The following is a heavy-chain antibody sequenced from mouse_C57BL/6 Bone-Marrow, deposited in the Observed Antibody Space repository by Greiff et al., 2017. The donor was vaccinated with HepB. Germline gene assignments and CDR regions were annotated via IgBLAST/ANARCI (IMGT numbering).Heavy chain of an antibody. D-gene: IGHD4-1*01. CDR2: ISYDGSN. Sequence: EVKLMESGPGLVKPSQSLSLTCSVTGYSITSGYYWNWIRQFPGNKLEWMGYISYDGSNNYNPSLKNRISITRDTSKNQFFLKLNSVTTEDTATYYCARKDWDGDYWGQGTTLTVSS. J-gene: IGHJ2*01. V-gene: IGHV3-6*01. CDR1: GYSITSGYY. CDR3: ARKDWDGDY.